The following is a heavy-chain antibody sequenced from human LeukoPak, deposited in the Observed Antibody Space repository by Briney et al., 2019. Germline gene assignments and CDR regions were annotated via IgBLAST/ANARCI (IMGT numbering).Heavy chain of an antibody. V-gene: IGHV1-18*01. CDR3: ATVAAAGPDDAFDI. D-gene: IGHD6-13*01. J-gene: IGHJ3*02. Sequence: ASVKVSCKASGYTFTSYGINWVRQAPGQGLEWMGWISAYNGNTNYAQKLQGRVTMTTDTSTSTAYMELRSLRSDDTAVYYCATVAAAGPDDAFDIWGQGTMVTVSS. CDR1: GYTFTSYG. CDR2: ISAYNGNT.